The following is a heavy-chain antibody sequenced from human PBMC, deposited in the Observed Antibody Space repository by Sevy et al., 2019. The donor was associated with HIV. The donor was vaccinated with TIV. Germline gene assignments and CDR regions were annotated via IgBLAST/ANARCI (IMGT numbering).Heavy chain of an antibody. V-gene: IGHV3-7*01. J-gene: IGHJ6*02. D-gene: IGHD5-12*01. CDR3: ARGGPVVARGLIPWGLDV. CDR1: GFTFTNDW. Sequence: GGSLRLSCAASGFTFTNDWMNWVRQAPGKGLEWVANIKQGGNDKYYVDSVKGRFTLSRDNAKNSVSLQMNNLRAEDTGVYYCARGGPVVARGLIPWGLDVWGQGTTVTVSS. CDR2: IKQGGNDK.